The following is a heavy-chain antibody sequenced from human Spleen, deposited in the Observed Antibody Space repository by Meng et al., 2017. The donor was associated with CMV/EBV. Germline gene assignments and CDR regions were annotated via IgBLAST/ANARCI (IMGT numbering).Heavy chain of an antibody. D-gene: IGHD3-3*01. CDR3: GRDRTIFGVADYYHYGMDV. V-gene: IGHV3-21*01. J-gene: IGHJ6*02. CDR2: ISSSTSYI. CDR1: GFTLSSYS. Sequence: GGSLRLSCAASGFTLSSYSMNWVRQTPGKGLEWVSSISSSTSYISYADSVKGRFTISRDNAKNSLYLQVNSLRAEETAVYYCGRDRTIFGVADYYHYGMDVWGQGTTVTVSS.